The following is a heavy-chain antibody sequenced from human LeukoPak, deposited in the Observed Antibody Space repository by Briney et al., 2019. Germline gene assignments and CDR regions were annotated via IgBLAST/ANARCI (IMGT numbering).Heavy chain of an antibody. CDR3: AREDSGYDFGMDV. CDR2: IIPILGIA. Sequence: EASVKVSCKASGYTFTSYDISWVRQAPGQGLEWMGRIIPILGIANYAQKFQGRVTITADKSTGTAYMELSSLRSEDTAVYYCAREDSGYDFGMDVWGQGTTVTVSS. J-gene: IGHJ6*02. CDR1: GYTFTSYD. D-gene: IGHD5-12*01. V-gene: IGHV1-69*04.